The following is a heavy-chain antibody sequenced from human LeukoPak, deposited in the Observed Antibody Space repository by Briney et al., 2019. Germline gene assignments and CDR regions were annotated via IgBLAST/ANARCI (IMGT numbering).Heavy chain of an antibody. Sequence: AGGSLRLSCAASGFTFSSYGMHWVRQAPGKGLEWVAVIWYDGSNKYYADSVKGRFTISRDNSKNTLYLQMNSLRAEDTAVYYCARDSEVVTASPDAFDIWGQGTMVTVSS. CDR2: IWYDGSNK. CDR1: GFTFSSYG. CDR3: ARDSEVVTASPDAFDI. J-gene: IGHJ3*02. V-gene: IGHV3-33*01. D-gene: IGHD2-21*02.